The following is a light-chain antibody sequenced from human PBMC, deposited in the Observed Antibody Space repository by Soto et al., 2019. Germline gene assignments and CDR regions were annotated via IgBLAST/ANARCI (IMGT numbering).Light chain of an antibody. Sequence: QSVLTQPPSVSGAPGQTVTISFSGSSSNIGAGYDVHWYQQLPGTAPKLLIYANTNRPSGVPDRFSGSKSGTSASLAITGFRAEDEGDYYCQSYDSSLSGYVFGTGTKVTAL. CDR3: QSYDSSLSGYV. CDR1: SSNIGAGYD. CDR2: ANT. J-gene: IGLJ1*01. V-gene: IGLV1-40*01.